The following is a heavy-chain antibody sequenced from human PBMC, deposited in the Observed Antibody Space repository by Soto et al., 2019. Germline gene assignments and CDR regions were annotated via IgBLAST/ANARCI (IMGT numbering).Heavy chain of an antibody. Sequence: QLQLQESGPGLVKPSETLSLTCTVSGGSISSSSYYWGWIRQPPGKGLEWIGSIYYSGSTYYNPSLKSRVTIAVDTSKNQCSLKLSSVTAADTAVYYCAGIMRYYYYMDVWGKGTTVTVSS. V-gene: IGHV4-39*01. J-gene: IGHJ6*03. D-gene: IGHD3-16*01. CDR2: IYYSGST. CDR1: GGSISSSSYY. CDR3: AGIMRYYYYMDV.